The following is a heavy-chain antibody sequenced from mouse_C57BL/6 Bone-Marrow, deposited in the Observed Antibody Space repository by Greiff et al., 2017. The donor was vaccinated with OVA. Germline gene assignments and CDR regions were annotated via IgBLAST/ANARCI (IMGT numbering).Heavy chain of an antibody. J-gene: IGHJ2*01. CDR3: TTRLSTVVFDY. D-gene: IGHD1-1*01. V-gene: IGHV14-4*01. CDR2: IDPENGDT. Sequence: VQLQQSGAELVRPGASVKLSCTASGFNIKDDYMHWVKQRPEQGLEWIGWIDPENGDTEYASKFQGKATITADTSSNTAYLQLSSLTSEDTAVYYCTTRLSTVVFDYWGQGTTLTVSS. CDR1: GFNIKDDY.